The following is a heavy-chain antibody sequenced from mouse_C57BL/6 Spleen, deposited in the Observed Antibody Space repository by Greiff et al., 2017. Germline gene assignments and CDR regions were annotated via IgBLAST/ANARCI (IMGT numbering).Heavy chain of an antibody. V-gene: IGHV5-9-1*02. CDR1: GFTFSSYA. CDR3: TRRRVIYDGYSNAMDY. Sequence: EVMLVESGEGLVKPGGSLTLSCAASGFTFSSYAMSWVRQTPETRLEWVASISSGGDYIYYADTVQGRFTISRDNARNTLYLQMSSLKSEDTAMYYCTRRRVIYDGYSNAMDYWGQGTSVTVSS. J-gene: IGHJ4*01. D-gene: IGHD2-3*01. CDR2: ISSGGDYI.